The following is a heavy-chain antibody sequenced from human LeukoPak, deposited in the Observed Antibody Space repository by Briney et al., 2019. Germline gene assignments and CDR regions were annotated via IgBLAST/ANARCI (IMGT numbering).Heavy chain of an antibody. CDR3: ARGRGVLLWFGESPNFDY. CDR1: GGSFSGYY. V-gene: IGHV4-34*01. CDR2: INHSGST. J-gene: IGHJ4*02. Sequence: ASETLSLTCAVYGGSFSGYYWSWIRQPPGKGLEWIGEINHSGSTNYNPSLKSRVTISVDTSKNQFSLKLSSVTAAGTAVYYCARGRGVLLWFGESPNFDYWGQGTLVTVSS. D-gene: IGHD3-10*01.